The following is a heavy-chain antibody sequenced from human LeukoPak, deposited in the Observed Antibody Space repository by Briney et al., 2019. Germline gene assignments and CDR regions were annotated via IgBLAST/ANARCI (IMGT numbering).Heavy chain of an antibody. CDR3: ARGPGSGRNYNWFDP. CDR1: GFTFSSCS. V-gene: IGHV3-21*01. Sequence: GGSLRLSCAASGFTFSSCSMNWVRQAPGKGLEWVSSISGSSSSIYYADSVKGRFTISRDNAKNSLYLQMNSLRAEDTAVYYCARGPGSGRNYNWFDPWGQGTLVTVSS. J-gene: IGHJ5*02. CDR2: ISGSSSSI. D-gene: IGHD3-10*01.